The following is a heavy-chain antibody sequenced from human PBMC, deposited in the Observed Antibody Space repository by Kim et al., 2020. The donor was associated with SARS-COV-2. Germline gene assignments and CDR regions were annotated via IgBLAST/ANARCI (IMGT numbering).Heavy chain of an antibody. CDR1: GYTFTSYA. D-gene: IGHD6-19*01. CDR3: ARASSTWVSGWD. V-gene: IGHV1-3*01. Sequence: ASVKVSCKASGYTFTSYAMHWVRQAPGQRLEWMGWINDGNGNTKYSQKFKGRFTITRDTSASTAYMELSSLRSEDTAVYYCARASSTWVSGWDWGQGTLV. CDR2: INDGNGNT. J-gene: IGHJ4*02.